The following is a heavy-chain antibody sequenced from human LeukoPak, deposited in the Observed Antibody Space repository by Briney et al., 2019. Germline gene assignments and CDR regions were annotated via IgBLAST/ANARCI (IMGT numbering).Heavy chain of an antibody. V-gene: IGHV4-39*01. CDR1: GGSISSSSYY. Sequence: PSETLSLTCTVSGGSISSSSYYWGWIRQPPGKGLEWIGSIYYSGSTYYNPSLKSRVTISVDTSKNQFSLKLSSVTAADTAMYYCARAVTMVRGVIYYFDCWGQGTLVTVSS. CDR3: ARAVTMVRGVIYYFDC. D-gene: IGHD3-10*01. J-gene: IGHJ4*02. CDR2: IYYSGST.